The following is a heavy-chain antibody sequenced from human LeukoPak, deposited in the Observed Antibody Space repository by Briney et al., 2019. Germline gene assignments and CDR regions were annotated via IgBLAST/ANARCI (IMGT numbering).Heavy chain of an antibody. Sequence: GASVKVSCKTSGGTFLSHTFSWVRQAPGQGLEWMGKITPVINTANYAQTFQGRVSIYADKSTTTVYMDLSGLRPDDTAVYYCARVNSRGSNYNWFDPWGQGTLVTVAS. V-gene: IGHV1-69*08. CDR2: ITPVINTA. CDR1: GGTFLSHT. D-gene: IGHD1-26*01. J-gene: IGHJ5*02. CDR3: ARVNSRGSNYNWFDP.